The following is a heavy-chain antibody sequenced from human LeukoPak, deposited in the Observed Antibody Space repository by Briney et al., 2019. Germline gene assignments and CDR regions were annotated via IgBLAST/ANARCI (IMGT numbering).Heavy chain of an antibody. J-gene: IGHJ4*02. Sequence: GGSLRLSCAASGFTFSSYEMNWVRQAPGKGLEWVSSISSSSYIQYADSVKGRFTISRDNAANSLYLQMNSLTAEDTAVYYCASSRYYFDSSGYYPDYWGQGTLVTVSS. CDR2: ISSSSYI. V-gene: IGHV3-21*01. CDR3: ASSRYYFDSSGYYPDY. CDR1: GFTFSSYE. D-gene: IGHD3-22*01.